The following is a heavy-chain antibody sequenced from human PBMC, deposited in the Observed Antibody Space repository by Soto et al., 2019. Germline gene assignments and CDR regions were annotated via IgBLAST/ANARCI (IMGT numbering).Heavy chain of an antibody. CDR1: GYTFSSYD. CDR2: IRPYNGNT. V-gene: IGHV1-18*04. D-gene: IGHD5-18*01. J-gene: IGHJ4*02. Sequence: ASVKVSCKASGYTFSSYDISWVRQAPGQGLERKGWIRPYNGNTNYAQKVQGRVTMPTDTYTSTAYMELRSLRSDDTAVYYCATDVATPMAKGYWGQGTLVTACS. CDR3: ATDVATPMAKGY.